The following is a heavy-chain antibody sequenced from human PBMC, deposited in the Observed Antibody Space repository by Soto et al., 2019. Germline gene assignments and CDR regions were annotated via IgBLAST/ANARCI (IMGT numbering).Heavy chain of an antibody. D-gene: IGHD4-17*01. CDR2: IWFDGSNK. CDR3: AGIYGDRLDY. J-gene: IGHJ4*02. CDR1: GFTLSNYG. V-gene: IGHV3-33*01. Sequence: GGSLRLSCAASGFTLSNYGMHWVRQAPGKGLEWVAIIWFDGSNKHYIDSVKGRFTISRDNSKNTLYLQMDNLRVEDTAVYYCAGIYGDRLDYWGQGTLVTVSS.